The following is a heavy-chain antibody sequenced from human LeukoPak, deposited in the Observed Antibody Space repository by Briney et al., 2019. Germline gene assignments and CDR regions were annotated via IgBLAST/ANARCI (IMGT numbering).Heavy chain of an antibody. Sequence: ASVKVSCKASGYTFTTYYMHWVRQAPGQGLEWMGIINPTGGSTSYAQKFQGGVTITRDTSTSTVYMELSSLISDDTAVYYCAREYAGSALDYWGQGTLVTVSS. CDR2: INPTGGST. D-gene: IGHD2-8*01. CDR3: AREYAGSALDY. V-gene: IGHV1-46*01. CDR1: GYTFTTYY. J-gene: IGHJ4*02.